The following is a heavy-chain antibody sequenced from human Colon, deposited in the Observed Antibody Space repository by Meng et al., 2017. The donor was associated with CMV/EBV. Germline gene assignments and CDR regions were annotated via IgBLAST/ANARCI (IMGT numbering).Heavy chain of an antibody. CDR2: IIPIFGTA. CDR1: GYTFTDYY. CDR3: ARGAPRNQYSYGYDPFFDY. V-gene: IGHV1-69*05. Sequence: SVQVSCKASGYTFTDYYIHWVRQAPGQGLEWMGWIIPIFGTANYAQKFQGRVTITTDESTSTAYMELSSLRSEDTAVYYCARGAPRNQYSYGYDPFFDYWGQGTLVTVSS. D-gene: IGHD5-18*01. J-gene: IGHJ4*02.